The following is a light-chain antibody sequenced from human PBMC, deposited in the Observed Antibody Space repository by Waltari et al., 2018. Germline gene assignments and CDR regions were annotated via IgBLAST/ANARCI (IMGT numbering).Light chain of an antibody. Sequence: SSELTQDPAVSVSLVQSVMFPFPGDCLRTLYASWYQLKPAQAPVLVIYGKDKRPAGIPDRISGYSSGTTSSLTITGAQAEDEADYYCSSRNGRANQVVFAGGTKVTVL. CDR1: CLRTLY. V-gene: IGLV3-19*01. CDR2: GKD. CDR3: SSRNGRANQVV. J-gene: IGLJ3*02.